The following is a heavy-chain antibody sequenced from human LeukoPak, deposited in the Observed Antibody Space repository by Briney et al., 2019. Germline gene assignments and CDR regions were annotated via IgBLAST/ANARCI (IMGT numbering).Heavy chain of an antibody. CDR1: GFTFSSYA. D-gene: IGHD4-17*01. Sequence: PGGSLRLSCAASGFTFSSYAMSWVRQAPGKGLEWVSSISGSGGNTFSADSVKGRFTISRDNSKNTLYLKMNSLRAEDTAAYHCAKGRNEDGDAALNYWGQGTLVTVSS. CDR3: AKGRNEDGDAALNY. V-gene: IGHV3-23*01. CDR2: ISGSGGNT. J-gene: IGHJ4*02.